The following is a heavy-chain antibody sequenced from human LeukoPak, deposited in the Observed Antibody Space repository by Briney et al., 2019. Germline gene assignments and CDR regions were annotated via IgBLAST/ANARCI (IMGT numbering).Heavy chain of an antibody. V-gene: IGHV1-18*01. D-gene: IGHD5-12*01. Sequence: ASVKVSCKASGYTFTSYGISWVRQAPGQGLEWTGWISAYNGNTNYAQKLRGRVTMTTDTSTNTAYMELRSLRFGDTPVYYCARGGNIVATIGWGTFDYWGQGTLVTVSS. CDR1: GYTFTSYG. CDR2: ISAYNGNT. J-gene: IGHJ4*02. CDR3: ARGGNIVATIGWGTFDY.